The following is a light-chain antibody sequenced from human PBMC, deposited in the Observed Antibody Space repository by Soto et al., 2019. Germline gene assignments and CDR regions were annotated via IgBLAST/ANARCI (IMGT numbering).Light chain of an antibody. J-gene: IGKJ1*01. CDR2: GAS. CDR3: QQYGTT. CDR1: QSVSSSY. Sequence: EIVLTQSPGTLSLSTGERATLSCRASQSVSSSYLAWYQQKPGQAPRLLIYGASSRATGIPDRFSGSGSGTDFSLTISRLEPEDVAVSYCQQYGTTFGQGTKVDIK. V-gene: IGKV3-20*01.